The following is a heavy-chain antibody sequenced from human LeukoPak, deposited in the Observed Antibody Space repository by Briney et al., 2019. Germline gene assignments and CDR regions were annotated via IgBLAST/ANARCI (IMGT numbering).Heavy chain of an antibody. Sequence: SETLSLTCTVSGGSISSSSYYWGWIHQPPGKGLEWIGSVYYSGSTSYNPSLKRRVTISVDTSKNQFSLKLSSVTAADTAVYYCARQAVENYYYMDVWGKGTTVTVSS. V-gene: IGHV4-39*01. J-gene: IGHJ6*03. CDR3: ARQAVENYYYMDV. CDR1: GGSISSSSYY. D-gene: IGHD6-19*01. CDR2: VYYSGST.